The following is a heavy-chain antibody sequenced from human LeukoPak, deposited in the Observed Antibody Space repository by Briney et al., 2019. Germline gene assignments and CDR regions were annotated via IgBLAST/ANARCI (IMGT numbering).Heavy chain of an antibody. J-gene: IGHJ4*02. Sequence: ASVTVSCNASGYTFTGYFMHWLRQAPGQGLDWMGWINPNSGGTNYAQRFQGRVTITRDTSISTAYMDLSRLRSDDTAVYYCASYFGGAGGYNWNDRDYWGQGTLVTVSS. CDR1: GYTFTGYF. CDR3: ASYFGGAGGYNWNDRDY. V-gene: IGHV1-2*02. D-gene: IGHD1-20*01. CDR2: INPNSGGT.